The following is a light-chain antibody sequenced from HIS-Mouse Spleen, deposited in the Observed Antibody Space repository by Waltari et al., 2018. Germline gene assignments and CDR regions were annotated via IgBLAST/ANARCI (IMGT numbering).Light chain of an antibody. CDR2: AAS. CDR3: QQGYSTPLT. Sequence: DIQMTQSPSSLSASVGDRVTITCRASQSISSYLNWYQQKPGKAPKLLIYAASSLQSGVPSRFSCSGSGTDFTLTISSLQHEDFATYYCQQGYSTPLTFGGGTKVEIK. V-gene: IGKV1-39*01. J-gene: IGKJ4*01. CDR1: QSISSY.